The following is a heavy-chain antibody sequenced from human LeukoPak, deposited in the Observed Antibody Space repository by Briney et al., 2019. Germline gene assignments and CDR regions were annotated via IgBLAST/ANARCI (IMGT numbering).Heavy chain of an antibody. CDR2: IYRGGST. D-gene: IGHD3-22*01. Sequence: GGSLTLTCTASGFTISSYYMNWVRQPPGKGLEWVSVIYRGGSTYYADSVKGRFTISRDNSKNQLYLQMNSVTAEDTAVYYCSSFRDHYDDSSGYPDYWGQGTLVTVSS. J-gene: IGHJ4*02. CDR3: SSFRDHYDDSSGYPDY. CDR1: GFTISSYY. V-gene: IGHV3-53*01.